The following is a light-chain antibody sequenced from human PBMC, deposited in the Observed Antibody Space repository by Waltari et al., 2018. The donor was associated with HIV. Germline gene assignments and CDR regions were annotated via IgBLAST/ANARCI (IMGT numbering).Light chain of an antibody. Sequence: QSALTQPASVSGSPGQSVIISCTGSTSDIAYYNYVSWYQQQSGKSPKALIYEVTNRASGISSLFAASKSGNAAYLTISGLQTDDEGDYFCSSYTKSGIVVFGGGT. CDR2: EVT. CDR3: SSYTKSGIVV. V-gene: IGLV2-14*01. CDR1: TSDIAYYNY. J-gene: IGLJ2*01.